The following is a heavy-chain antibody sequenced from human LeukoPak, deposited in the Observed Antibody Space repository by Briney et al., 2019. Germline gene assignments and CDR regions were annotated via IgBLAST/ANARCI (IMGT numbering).Heavy chain of an antibody. D-gene: IGHD2-15*01. CDR3: AKSCGGGSCYTDY. V-gene: IGHV3-30*02. J-gene: IGHJ4*02. CDR2: IRYDGSNK. Sequence: TGGSLRLSCAASGFTFSNYGMHWVRQAPGKGLEWVAFIRYDGSNKNYADSVKGRFTSSRDNSKNTLYLQMNSLRAEDTAVYYCAKSCGGGSCYTDYWGQGTLVTVSS. CDR1: GFTFSNYG.